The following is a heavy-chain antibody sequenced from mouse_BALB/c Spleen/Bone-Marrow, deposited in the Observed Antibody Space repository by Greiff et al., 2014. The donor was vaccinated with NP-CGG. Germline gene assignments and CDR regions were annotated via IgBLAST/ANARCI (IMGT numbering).Heavy chain of an antibody. J-gene: IGHJ4*01. CDR3: TRGSSYVGYAMDY. CDR1: GYTFTNNW. D-gene: IGHD1-1*01. CDR2: IYPSDSYT. V-gene: IGHV1-69*02. Sequence: QVQLQQLGAELVRPGASVKLSCKASGYTFTNNWINWVKQRPGQGLEWIGNIYPSDSYTNYNQKFKDKATLTVDKSSSTAYMQLSSPTSEDSAVYYCTRGSSYVGYAMDYWGQGTSVTVSS.